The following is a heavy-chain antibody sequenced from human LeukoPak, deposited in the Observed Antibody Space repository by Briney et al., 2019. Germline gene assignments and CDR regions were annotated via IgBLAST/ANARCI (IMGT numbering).Heavy chain of an antibody. V-gene: IGHV3-53*01. J-gene: IGHJ4*02. D-gene: IGHD3-16*01. CDR3: AKGGQGQKFDY. CDR2: IYGGGGIT. Sequence: GGSLRLSCAASGFTVSSHYMSWVRQAPGKGLEWVSVIYGGGGITYYADSVKGRFTISRDNSKNTLYLQMNSLRAEDTAVYYCAKGGQGQKFDYWGQGTLVTVSS. CDR1: GFTVSSHY.